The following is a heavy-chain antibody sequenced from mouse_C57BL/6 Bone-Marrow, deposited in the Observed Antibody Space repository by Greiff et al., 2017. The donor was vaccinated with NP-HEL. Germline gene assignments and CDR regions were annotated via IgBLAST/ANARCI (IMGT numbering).Heavy chain of an antibody. CDR3: ASPYDGSSYDAMDY. CDR2: INPNYGTT. D-gene: IGHD1-1*01. V-gene: IGHV1-39*01. J-gene: IGHJ4*01. Sequence: LQQSGPELVKPGASVKISCKASGYSFTDYNMNWVKQSNGKSLEWIGVINPNYGTTSYNQKFKGKATLTVDQSSSTAYMQLNSLTSEDSAVYYCASPYDGSSYDAMDYWGQGTSVTVSS. CDR1: GYSFTDYN.